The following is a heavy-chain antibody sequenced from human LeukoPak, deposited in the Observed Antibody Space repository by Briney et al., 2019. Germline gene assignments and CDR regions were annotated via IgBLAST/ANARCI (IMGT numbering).Heavy chain of an antibody. D-gene: IGHD3-22*01. CDR1: GGSVSSTTYY. CDR3: ATTFNYYDSSGWGLNYFVY. V-gene: IGHV4-31*03. CDR2: IYFSGST. Sequence: SSTLSPTYTVSGGSVSSTTYYLSWIREPPWKGLEWIGYIYFSGSTYYKPSLKSRVSMSVDTSKNQFSLKLTSVTAADTAVYYCATTFNYYDSSGWGLNYFVYWGQGNLVTVSS. J-gene: IGHJ4*02.